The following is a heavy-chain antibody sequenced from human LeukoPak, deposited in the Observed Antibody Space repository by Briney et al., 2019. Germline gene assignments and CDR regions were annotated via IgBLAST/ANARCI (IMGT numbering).Heavy chain of an antibody. CDR3: ARNYYYGSGSYYNYYYYMDV. CDR2: IYPGDSDT. CDR1: GYSFTSYW. J-gene: IGHJ6*03. V-gene: IGHV5-51*01. D-gene: IGHD3-10*01. Sequence: GESLKISCKGSGYSFTSYWIGWVRQMPGKGLEWMGIIYPGDSDTRYSSSFQGQVTISADKSISTAYLQWSSLKASDTAMYYCARNYYYGSGSYYNYYYYMDVWGKGTTVTVSS.